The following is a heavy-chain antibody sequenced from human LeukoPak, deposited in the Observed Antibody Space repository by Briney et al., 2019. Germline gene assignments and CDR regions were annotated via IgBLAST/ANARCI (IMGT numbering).Heavy chain of an antibody. CDR1: GFTFSSYA. J-gene: IGHJ4*02. V-gene: IGHV3-23*01. Sequence: GGSLRLSCAASGFTFSSYAMSWVRQAPGKGLEWVSAISGSGGSTYYADSVKGRFTISRDNSKNTLYLQMNSLRAEDTAVYYCAKVYYSDSSAYYPYYFDYWGQGTLVTVSS. CDR3: AKVYYSDSSAYYPYYFDY. D-gene: IGHD3-22*01. CDR2: ISGSGGST.